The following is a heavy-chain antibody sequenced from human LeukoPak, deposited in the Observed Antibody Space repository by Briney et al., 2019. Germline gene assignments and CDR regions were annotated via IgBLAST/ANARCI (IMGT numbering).Heavy chain of an antibody. CDR2: ITGSGDGT. CDR1: GFTFSTYA. CDR3: ARDRYSGSYPLDY. Sequence: GGSLRLSCAASGFTFSTYAMTWVRQAPGKGLEWVSSITGSGDGTSAADSVKGRFSISRDNSKNTLYLQMNSLRAEDTAVYYCARDRYSGSYPLDYWGQGTLVTVSS. D-gene: IGHD1-26*01. J-gene: IGHJ4*02. V-gene: IGHV3-23*01.